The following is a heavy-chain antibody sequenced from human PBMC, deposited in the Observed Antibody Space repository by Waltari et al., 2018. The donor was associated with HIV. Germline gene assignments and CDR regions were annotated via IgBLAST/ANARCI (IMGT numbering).Heavy chain of an antibody. J-gene: IGHJ3*02. V-gene: IGHV3-74*01. D-gene: IGHD4-17*01. Sequence: EVQLVEFGGGLVQPGGSLRLSCAAAGFTCISSWMHWVRHAPGKGLVCVSRINSDGSSTSYADSVKGRFTISRDNAKNTLYLQMNSLRAEDTAVYYCARAAGTTVTPGAFDIWGQGTMVTVSS. CDR3: ARAAGTTVTPGAFDI. CDR1: GFTCISSW. CDR2: INSDGSST.